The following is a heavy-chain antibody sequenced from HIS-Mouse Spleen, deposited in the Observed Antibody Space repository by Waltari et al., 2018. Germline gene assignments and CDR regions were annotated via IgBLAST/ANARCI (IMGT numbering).Heavy chain of an antibody. CDR1: GGSISSSSYY. CDR3: AREIPYSSSWYDWYFDL. D-gene: IGHD6-13*01. V-gene: IGHV4-39*07. J-gene: IGHJ2*01. Sequence: QLQLQESGPGLVKPSETLSLTCTVSGGSISSSSYYWGWIRQPPGKGLEWIGSFDDSGSTHYNPAIKSRVTISVDTSKNQFSLKLSSVTAADTAVYYCAREIPYSSSWYDWYFDLWGRGTLVTVSS. CDR2: FDDSGST.